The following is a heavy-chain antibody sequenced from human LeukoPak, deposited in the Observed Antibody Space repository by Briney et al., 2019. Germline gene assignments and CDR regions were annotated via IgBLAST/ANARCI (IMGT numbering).Heavy chain of an antibody. CDR1: GFTFSNYA. CDR2: ISGSGDST. CDR3: ARVRVVVTTYFDN. V-gene: IGHV3-23*01. D-gene: IGHD2-21*02. J-gene: IGHJ4*02. Sequence: PGGSLRLSCAASGFTFSNYAMSWVRQAPGKGLEWVSSISGSGDSTYYADSVKGRFTISRDNSKNTLYLQMNSLRAEDTAVYYCARVRVVVTTYFDNWGQGTPVTVSS.